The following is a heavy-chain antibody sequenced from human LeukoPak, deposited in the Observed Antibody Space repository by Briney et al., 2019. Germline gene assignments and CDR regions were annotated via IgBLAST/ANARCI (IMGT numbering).Heavy chain of an antibody. CDR2: VSYTGNT. Sequence: SETLSLTCTVSGGSISSSTYYWGWIRQPPGKGLEWIGSVSYTGNTYYNPSLKSRVTISVDTSKNQFSLKLTSVTAADTAVYYCAKRYCSSTTCYDDRGAFDYWGQGTLVTVSS. J-gene: IGHJ4*02. CDR1: GGSISSSTYY. D-gene: IGHD2-2*01. V-gene: IGHV4-39*07. CDR3: AKRYCSSTTCYDDRGAFDY.